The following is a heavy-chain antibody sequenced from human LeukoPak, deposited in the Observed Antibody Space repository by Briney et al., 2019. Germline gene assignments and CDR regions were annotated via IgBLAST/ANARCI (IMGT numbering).Heavy chain of an antibody. CDR2: ISSSSSYI. CDR3: ARDQYSSSWYVYYYGMDV. D-gene: IGHD6-13*01. V-gene: IGHV3-21*01. CDR1: GFTFSSYS. J-gene: IGHJ6*02. Sequence: GGSLRLSCAASGFTFSSYSMNWVRQAPGKGLEWVSSISSSSSYIYYADSVKGRFTISRDNAKNSLYLQMNSLRAEDTVVYYCARDQYSSSWYVYYYGMDVWGQGTTVTVSS.